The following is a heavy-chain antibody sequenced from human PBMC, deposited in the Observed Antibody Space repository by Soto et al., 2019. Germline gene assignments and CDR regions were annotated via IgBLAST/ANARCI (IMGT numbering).Heavy chain of an antibody. Sequence: QVQLQASGPGLVKPSETLSLTCAVSGASISSDTWWGWFRKSPGEGLEWIVEVYHSGSTNYNPSLKSRVTLSVDTSKNFFFLKLASVTAADTAMYFCARVSASSMLRGVIINWGQGTLVTVSS. D-gene: IGHD3-10*01. CDR3: ARVSASSMLRGVIIN. J-gene: IGHJ4*02. CDR1: GASISSDTW. CDR2: VYHSGST. V-gene: IGHV4-4*02.